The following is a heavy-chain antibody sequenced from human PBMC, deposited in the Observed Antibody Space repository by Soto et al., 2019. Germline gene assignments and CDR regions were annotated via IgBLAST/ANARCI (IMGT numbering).Heavy chain of an antibody. Sequence: SVKVSCKASGGTFSSYAISWVRQAPGQGLEWMGGIIPIFGTANYAQKFQGRVTITADESTSTAYMELSSLRSEDTAVYYCARDSGSYYSNYYFDYWGQGTLVTVSS. CDR3: ARDSGSYYSNYYFDY. J-gene: IGHJ4*02. CDR2: IIPIFGTA. V-gene: IGHV1-69*13. CDR1: GGTFSSYA. D-gene: IGHD1-26*01.